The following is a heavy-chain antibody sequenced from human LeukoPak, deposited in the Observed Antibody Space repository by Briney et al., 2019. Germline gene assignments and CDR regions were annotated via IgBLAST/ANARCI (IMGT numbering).Heavy chain of an antibody. Sequence: GGSLRLSCAASGFTFSSYWMSWVRQAPGKGLEWVANIKQDGSEKYYVDSVKGRFTISRDNSKNTLYLQMNSLRAEDTAVYYCAKDTDYDSSGYYPYYFDYWGQGTLVTVSS. CDR1: GFTFSSYW. CDR2: IKQDGSEK. D-gene: IGHD3-22*01. J-gene: IGHJ4*02. V-gene: IGHV3-7*03. CDR3: AKDTDYDSSGYYPYYFDY.